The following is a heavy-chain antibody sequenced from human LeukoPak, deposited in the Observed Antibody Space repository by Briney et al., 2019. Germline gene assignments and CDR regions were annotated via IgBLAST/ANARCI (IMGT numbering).Heavy chain of an antibody. J-gene: IGHJ4*02. CDR3: ARVDTAMVTRQYYFDY. D-gene: IGHD5-18*01. Sequence: GGSLRLSCAASGFTVSSNYMSWVRQAPGKGLEWVSVIYSGGSTYYADSVKGRFTISRDNSKNTLYLQMNSLRAEDTAVYYCARVDTAMVTRQYYFDYWSQGTLVTVSS. CDR1: GFTVSSNY. V-gene: IGHV3-66*02. CDR2: IYSGGST.